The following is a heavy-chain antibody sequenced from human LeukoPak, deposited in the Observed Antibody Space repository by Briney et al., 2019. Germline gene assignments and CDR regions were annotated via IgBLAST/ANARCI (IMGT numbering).Heavy chain of an antibody. CDR1: GYSFTSYW. V-gene: IGHV5-51*01. CDR3: ARRPYYYDSSGYYHAELDY. J-gene: IGHJ4*02. D-gene: IGHD3-22*01. Sequence: GESLKISCKGSGYSFTSYWIGWVRQMPGKGLEWMGIIYPGDSDTRYSPSFQGQVTISADKSISTAYLQWSSLKASDTAMYYCARRPYYYDSSGYYHAELDYWGQGTLVTVSS. CDR2: IYPGDSDT.